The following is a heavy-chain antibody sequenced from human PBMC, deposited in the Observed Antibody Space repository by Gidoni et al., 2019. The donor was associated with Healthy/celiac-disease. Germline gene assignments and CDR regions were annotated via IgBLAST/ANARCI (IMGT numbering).Heavy chain of an antibody. V-gene: IGHV3-43*01. CDR3: AKEGCSGGSCYSLDY. CDR2: SSWDGGST. J-gene: IGHJ4*02. D-gene: IGHD2-15*01. CDR1: GFTFDDYT. Sequence: EVQLVESVGVVVQPGGSLSRSGAASGFTFDDYTMHWVRQAPGNGLEWVSLSSWDGGSTYYADAVKGRFTISRDNSKNSLYLQMNSLRTEDTALYYCAKEGCSGGSCYSLDYWGQGTLVTVSS.